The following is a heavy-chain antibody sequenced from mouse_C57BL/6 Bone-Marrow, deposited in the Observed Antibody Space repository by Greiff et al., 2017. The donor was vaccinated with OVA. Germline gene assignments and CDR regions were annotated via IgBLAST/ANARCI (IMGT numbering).Heavy chain of an antibody. CDR2: ISNGGGST. V-gene: IGHV5-12*01. Sequence: EVHLVESGGGLVQPGGSLKLSCAASGFTFSDYYMYWVRQTPEKRLEWVAYISNGGGSTYYPDTVKGRFTISRDNAKNTLYLQMSRLKSEDTAMFGCAGLSPRYGGSSRWAGGVRGTGATVTGS. CDR3: AGLSPRYGGSSRWAGGV. CDR1: GFTFSDYY. J-gene: IGHJ1*03. D-gene: IGHD1-1*01.